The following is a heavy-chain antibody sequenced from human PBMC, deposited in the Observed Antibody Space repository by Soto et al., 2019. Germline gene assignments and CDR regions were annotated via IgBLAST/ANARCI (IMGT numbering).Heavy chain of an antibody. CDR3: ARTPHDYGDYGEAEYYFDY. CDR2: IYYSGST. CDR1: GGSISSGGYS. D-gene: IGHD4-17*01. J-gene: IGHJ4*02. Sequence: PSETLSLTCAVSGGSISSGGYSWSWIRQPPGKGLEWIGYIYYSGSTYYNPSLKSRVTISVDTSKNQFSLKLSSVTAADTAVYYCARTPHDYGDYGEAEYYFDYWGQGTLVTVSS. V-gene: IGHV4-30-2*05.